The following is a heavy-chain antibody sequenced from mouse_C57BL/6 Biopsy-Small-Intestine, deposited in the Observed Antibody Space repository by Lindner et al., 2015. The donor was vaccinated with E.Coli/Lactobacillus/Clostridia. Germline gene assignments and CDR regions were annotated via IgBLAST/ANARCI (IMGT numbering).Heavy chain of an antibody. CDR2: IDPENGDT. CDR3: TGGGAWFAY. J-gene: IGHJ3*01. Sequence: QLQESGAELVRPGASVELSCTASGFNIKDDYMHWVKQRPEQGLEWIGWIDPENGDTEYASKFQGKATITADTSSNTAYLQLSSLTSEDTAVYYCTGGGAWFAYWGQGTLVTVSA. CDR1: GFNIKDDY. V-gene: IGHV14-4*01.